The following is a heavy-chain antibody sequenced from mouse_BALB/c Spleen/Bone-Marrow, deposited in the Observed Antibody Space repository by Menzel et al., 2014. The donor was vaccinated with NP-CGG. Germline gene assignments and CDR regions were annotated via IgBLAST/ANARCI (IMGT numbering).Heavy chain of an antibody. V-gene: IGHV1-9*01. D-gene: IGHD2-3*01. CDR1: GHTFSSYW. CDR3: TRWGWSFDY. Sequence: VQLQESGAELMKPGASVKISCKATGHTFSSYWIEWVKQRPGHGLEWIGEILPGSGSSNYNEKFKGKATITADTSSNTAYMQLSSLTSEDSAVYYCTRWGWSFDYWGQGTTLTVSS. J-gene: IGHJ2*01. CDR2: ILPGSGSS.